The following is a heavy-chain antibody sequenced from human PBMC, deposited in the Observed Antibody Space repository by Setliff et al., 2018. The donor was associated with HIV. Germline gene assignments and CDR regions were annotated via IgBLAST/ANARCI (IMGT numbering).Heavy chain of an antibody. V-gene: IGHV1-18*01. CDR2: ISGYSGHT. Sequence: ASVKVSCKASGYTFTSYGISWVRQAPGQGLEWMGWISGYSGHTSYAQNFQGRVTMTTDTSTNTAYLELRGLRSDDTAIYYCAREHGTSWPYFDFWGQGTLVTVSS. CDR3: AREHGTSWPYFDF. J-gene: IGHJ4*02. CDR1: GYTFTSYG.